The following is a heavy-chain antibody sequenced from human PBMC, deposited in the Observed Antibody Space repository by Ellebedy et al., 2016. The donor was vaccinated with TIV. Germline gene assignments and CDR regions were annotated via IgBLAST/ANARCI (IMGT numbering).Heavy chain of an antibody. CDR1: GYTFIGYY. D-gene: IGHD2-15*01. CDR3: AGGYCNDYSCLRLDALDV. Sequence: AASVKVSCKASGYTFIGYYLHWVRQAPGQGLEWMGWINPNSGSTKYAQEFQGRVSMTRDTSMTTTFLELSSLKSDDTATYYCAGGYCNDYSCLRLDALDVWGQGTMVSVSS. V-gene: IGHV1-2*02. J-gene: IGHJ3*01. CDR2: INPNSGST.